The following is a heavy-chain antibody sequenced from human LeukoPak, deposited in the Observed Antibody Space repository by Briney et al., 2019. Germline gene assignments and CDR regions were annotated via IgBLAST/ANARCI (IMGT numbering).Heavy chain of an antibody. CDR3: VRDGDAYDFDL. Sequence: PAGTLSLSCAASGFSIRGYWMHWVRQAPGKGLMWVSRIKSDGSWTNYADSVRGRFTISRDNAKNTLFLQMVGLRAEDTAIYYCVRDGDAYDFDLWGQGILVTVSS. CDR2: IKSDGSWT. CDR1: GFSIRGYW. D-gene: IGHD5-12*01. V-gene: IGHV3-74*01. J-gene: IGHJ4*02.